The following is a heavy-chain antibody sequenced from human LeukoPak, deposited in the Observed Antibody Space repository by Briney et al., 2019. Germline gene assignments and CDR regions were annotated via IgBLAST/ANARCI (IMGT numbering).Heavy chain of an antibody. CDR3: ARVDSSSIYFDY. Sequence: ASVKVSCKASGGTFSSYAISWVRQAPGQGLEWMGWISAYNGNTNYAQKLQGRVTMTTDTSTSTAYMELRSLRSDDTAVYYCARVDSSSIYFDYWGQGTLVTVSS. J-gene: IGHJ4*02. CDR1: GGTFSSYA. V-gene: IGHV1-18*01. D-gene: IGHD6-6*01. CDR2: ISAYNGNT.